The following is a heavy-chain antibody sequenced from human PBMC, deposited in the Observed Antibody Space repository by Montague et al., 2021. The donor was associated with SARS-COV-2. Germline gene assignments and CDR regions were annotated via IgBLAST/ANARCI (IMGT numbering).Heavy chain of an antibody. J-gene: IGHJ5*02. CDR1: GGFISSGTW. D-gene: IGHD1-26*01. CDR3: ARLSSDIGGYFWFDP. CDR2: ISHSGGT. Sequence: SETLSLTCAASGGFISSGTWWTWVRQPPGKGLEWIGEISHSGGTNYNPSLKSRVTISVDKSKNQFSLNLNSVTAADTAVYYCARLSSDIGGYFWFDPWGQGTLVSVSS. V-gene: IGHV4-4*02.